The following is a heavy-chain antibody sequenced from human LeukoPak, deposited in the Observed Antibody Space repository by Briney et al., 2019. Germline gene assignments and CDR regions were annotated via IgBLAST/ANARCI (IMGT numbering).Heavy chain of an antibody. D-gene: IGHD6-19*01. V-gene: IGHV4-4*07. CDR1: GGSISNYH. Sequence: SETLSLTCTVSGGSISNYHWSWIRQPAGEGLEWIGQIHSSGSTNYNPPLKSRVSMSIDTPENHLSLTMRSVTAADTAVYYCARSDISSGWSFDYWGQGTLVTVSS. CDR2: IHSSGST. J-gene: IGHJ4*02. CDR3: ARSDISSGWSFDY.